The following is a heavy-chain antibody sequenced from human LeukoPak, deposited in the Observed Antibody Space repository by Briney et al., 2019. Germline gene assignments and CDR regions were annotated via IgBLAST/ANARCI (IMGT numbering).Heavy chain of an antibody. CDR1: GFTVSNDY. CDR2: IYGDGTT. V-gene: IGHV3-66*01. Sequence: GGSLRLSCAASGFTVSNDYMAWVRQAPGRGLEWVSLIYGDGTTFYTTSVKGSVTISRANFRNPLYLQMSSLRPEDTALYYCARDRERAKTWVALDHWGQGTLVTVSS. J-gene: IGHJ5*02. CDR3: ARDRERAKTWVALDH.